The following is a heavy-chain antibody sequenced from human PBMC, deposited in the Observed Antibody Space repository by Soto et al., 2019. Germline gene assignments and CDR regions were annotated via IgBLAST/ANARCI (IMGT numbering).Heavy chain of an antibody. Sequence: QVQLVESGGGVVQPGRSLRLSCAASGFTFSSYAMHWVRQAPGKGLEWVAVISYDGSNKYYADAVKGRFTISRDNSKNTLYLQMNSLRAEDTAVYYCARFRITMVRAFDYWGQGTLVTVSS. V-gene: IGHV3-30-3*01. CDR3: ARFRITMVRAFDY. CDR2: ISYDGSNK. CDR1: GFTFSSYA. D-gene: IGHD3-10*01. J-gene: IGHJ4*02.